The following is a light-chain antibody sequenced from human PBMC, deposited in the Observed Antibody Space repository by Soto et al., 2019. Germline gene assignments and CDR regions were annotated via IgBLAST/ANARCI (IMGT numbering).Light chain of an antibody. CDR1: QPVNNN. CDR2: GVS. V-gene: IGKV3-15*01. Sequence: CRASQPVNNNLAWYQQKPGQAPRLLIYGVSTRATGISARFSGGGSVTEFTLTISILQPDDFATYSSQLYNSYSEACGQGTKVDIK. J-gene: IGKJ1*01. CDR3: QLYNSYSEA.